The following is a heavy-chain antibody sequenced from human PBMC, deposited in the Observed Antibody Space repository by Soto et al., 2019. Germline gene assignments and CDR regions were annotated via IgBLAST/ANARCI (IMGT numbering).Heavy chain of an antibody. Sequence: SETLSLTCAVYGGSFSGYYWSWVRQPPGKGLEWIGEINHSGSTNYNPSLKSRVTISVDTSKNQFSLKLSSVTAADTAIYYCAKDSHWAIISPTHDYWGHGTLVTVSS. V-gene: IGHV4-34*01. J-gene: IGHJ4*01. CDR3: AKDSHWAIISPTHDY. CDR2: INHSGST. D-gene: IGHD2-2*01. CDR1: GGSFSGYY.